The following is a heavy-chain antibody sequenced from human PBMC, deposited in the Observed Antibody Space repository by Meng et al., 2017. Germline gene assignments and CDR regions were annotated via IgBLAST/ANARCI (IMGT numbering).Heavy chain of an antibody. CDR2: INSDGSST. J-gene: IGHJ4*02. D-gene: IGHD3-22*01. Sequence: GGSLRLSCAASGFTFSSYSMNWVRQAPGKGLVWVSRINSDGSSTSYADSVKGRFTISRDNAKNTLYLQMNSLRAEDTAVYYCARWGPSTYYYDSSGYYGPYYFDYWGQGTLVTVSS. CDR1: GFTFSSYS. CDR3: ARWGPSTYYYDSSGYYGPYYFDY. V-gene: IGHV3-74*01.